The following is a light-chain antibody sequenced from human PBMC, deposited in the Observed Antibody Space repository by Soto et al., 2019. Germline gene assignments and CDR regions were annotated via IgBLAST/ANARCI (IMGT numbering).Light chain of an antibody. Sequence: QSVLTQPPSVSAAPGQKVTISCSGSSSNIGNNYVSWYQQLPGTAPKHLIYDNNKRPSGIPDRFSGSKSGTSATLGITGLQAGDEADYYCGTWDSSRSAVVFGGGTKLTVL. CDR2: DNN. J-gene: IGLJ2*01. CDR3: GTWDSSRSAVV. V-gene: IGLV1-51*01. CDR1: SSNIGNNY.